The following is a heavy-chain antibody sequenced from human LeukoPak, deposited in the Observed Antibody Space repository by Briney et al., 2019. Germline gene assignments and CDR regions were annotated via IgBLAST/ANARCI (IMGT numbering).Heavy chain of an antibody. V-gene: IGHV3-23*01. CDR3: ARGSEDGDYEDYFDY. CDR1: GFTFSSYA. D-gene: IGHD4-17*01. CDR2: ISGSGGST. J-gene: IGHJ4*02. Sequence: GGSLRLSCAASGFTFSSYAMSWVRQAPGKGLEWVSAISGSGGSTYYADSVKGRFTISRDNSKNTLYLQMNSLRAEDTAVYYCARGSEDGDYEDYFDYWGQGTLVTVSS.